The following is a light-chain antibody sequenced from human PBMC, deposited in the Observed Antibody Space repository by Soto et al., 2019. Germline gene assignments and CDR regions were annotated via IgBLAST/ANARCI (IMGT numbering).Light chain of an antibody. CDR2: LNSDGSH. CDR1: SGHNNYA. J-gene: IGLJ2*01. Sequence: QSVLTQSPSASASLGGSVKLTCTLSSGHNNYAIAWHQLQPDRGPRFLMRLNSDGSHNKGDGIPDRFSGSSSGAERYLTISILQYEDEGDYYCQTWGTCIHVEFGGGTQLTVL. V-gene: IGLV4-69*01. CDR3: QTWGTCIHVE.